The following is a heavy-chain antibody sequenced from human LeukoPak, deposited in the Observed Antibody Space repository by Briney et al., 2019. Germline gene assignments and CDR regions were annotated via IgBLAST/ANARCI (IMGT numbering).Heavy chain of an antibody. Sequence: SETLSLTCAVYGGSFSGCYWSWIRQPPGKGLEWIGEINHSGSTNYNPSLKSRVTISVDTSKNQFSLKLSSVTAADTAVYYCARGGHSSSSWFDPWGQGTLVTVSS. CDR3: ARGGHSSSSWFDP. J-gene: IGHJ5*02. V-gene: IGHV4-34*01. D-gene: IGHD6-6*01. CDR2: INHSGST. CDR1: GGSFSGCY.